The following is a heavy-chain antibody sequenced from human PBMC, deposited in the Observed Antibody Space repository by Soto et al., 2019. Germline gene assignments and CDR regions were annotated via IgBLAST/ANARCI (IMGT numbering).Heavy chain of an antibody. J-gene: IGHJ4*02. CDR3: GRVFEWLVPTMYSFDY. CDR2: INPNSGGT. Sequence: QVQLVQSGAEVKKPGASVKVSCKASGYTFTGYYMHWVRQAPGQGLEWMGWINPNSGGTNYAQKFQGRVTMTRDTSIRPAYMELRRLSSDDTAVYYCGRVFEWLVPTMYSFDYWGQGPLVTVSS. D-gene: IGHD6-19*01. CDR1: GYTFTGYY. V-gene: IGHV1-2*02.